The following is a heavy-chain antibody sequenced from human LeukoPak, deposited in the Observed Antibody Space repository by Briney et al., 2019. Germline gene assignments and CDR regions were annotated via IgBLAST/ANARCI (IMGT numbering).Heavy chain of an antibody. CDR1: GVSFSGYY. V-gene: IGHV4-34*01. D-gene: IGHD3-3*01. CDR3: ASSHPLGSNNDYYTPFDY. CDR2: INHSGST. Sequence: SETLSLTSAVYGVSFSGYYWSWIRQPPGKGLEWIGEINHSGSTNNNPSLKSRVTISVDTSKNQFSLKLSSVTAADTAVYYCASSHPLGSNNDYYTPFDYWGQGTLVTVSS. J-gene: IGHJ4*02.